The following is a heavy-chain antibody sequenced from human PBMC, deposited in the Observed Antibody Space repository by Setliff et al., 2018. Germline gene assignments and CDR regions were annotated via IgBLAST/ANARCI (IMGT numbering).Heavy chain of an antibody. Sequence: PSETLSLTCTVSGGSISSSSYYWGWIRQPPGKGLEWIGTVSYRGNAFYNPSLAGRATISLDTSKNQFSLKLSSVTAADTAVYYCARRATYYNFWSGYYDYWGQGTLVTSPQ. V-gene: IGHV4-39*07. CDR3: ARRATYYNFWSGYYDY. D-gene: IGHD3-3*01. CDR2: VSYRGNA. CDR1: GGSISSSSYY. J-gene: IGHJ4*02.